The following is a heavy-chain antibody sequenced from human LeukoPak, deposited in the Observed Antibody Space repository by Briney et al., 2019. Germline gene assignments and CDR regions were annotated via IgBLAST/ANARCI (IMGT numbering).Heavy chain of an antibody. D-gene: IGHD6-13*01. CDR1: GFTFSSDG. V-gene: IGHV3-30*03. CDR3: GRASSSWSNYFDY. CDR2: ISYDGSNK. J-gene: IGHJ4*02. Sequence: SLRLSCAASGFTFSSDGMPWVRQAPGKGLEWVAVISYDGSNKYYADSVKGRFTISRDNSKNTLYLQMNSLRAEDTAVYCCGRASSSWSNYFDYWGQGTLVTVSS.